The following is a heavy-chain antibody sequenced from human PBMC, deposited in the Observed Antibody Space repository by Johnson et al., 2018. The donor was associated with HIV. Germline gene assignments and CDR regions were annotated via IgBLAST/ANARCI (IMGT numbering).Heavy chain of an antibody. CDR3: ASGGSRYSGSYLSDAFDI. Sequence: QVLLVESGGGLVKPGGSLRISCTASGLTFSNYDMHWVRQSPGRWLEEVAFIQYDGSSTSYADSVKGRFTISRDNAKNTLYLQMNSLRAEDTAVYYCASGGSRYSGSYLSDAFDIWGQGTMVTVSS. CDR2: IQYDGSST. J-gene: IGHJ3*02. D-gene: IGHD1-26*01. V-gene: IGHV3-30*02. CDR1: GLTFSNYD.